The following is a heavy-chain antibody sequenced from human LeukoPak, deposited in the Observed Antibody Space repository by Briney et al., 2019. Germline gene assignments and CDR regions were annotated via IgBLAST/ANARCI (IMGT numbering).Heavy chain of an antibody. V-gene: IGHV4-39*01. CDR1: GGSISSSSYY. Sequence: SETLSLTCTASGGSISSSSYYWGWIRQPPGKGLEWTGSIFYSGSTYYNPSLKSRVTISVDTSKNQFSLKLSSVTASDTAMYYCARLGYCDSSSCYLHYHYYMDVWGKGTTVTVSS. CDR3: ARLGYCDSSSCYLHYHYYMDV. CDR2: IFYSGST. J-gene: IGHJ6*03. D-gene: IGHD2-2*01.